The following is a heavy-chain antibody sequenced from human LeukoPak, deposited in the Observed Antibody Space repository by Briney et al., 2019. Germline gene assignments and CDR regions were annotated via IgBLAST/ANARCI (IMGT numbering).Heavy chain of an antibody. V-gene: IGHV4-4*07. J-gene: IGHJ4*02. Sequence: SETLSLTCTVSGGSIGIYYWNWIRQPAGKGLEWIGRIYTSGSTNYNPSLKSRITMSIDTSKIQFSLKLSSVTAADTAVYYCASSRYYDFWSGYSNFDYWGQGTLVTVSS. D-gene: IGHD3-3*01. CDR3: ASSRYYDFWSGYSNFDY. CDR2: IYTSGST. CDR1: GGSIGIYY.